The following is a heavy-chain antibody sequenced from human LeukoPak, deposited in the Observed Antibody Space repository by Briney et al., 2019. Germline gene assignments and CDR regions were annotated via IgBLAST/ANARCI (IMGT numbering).Heavy chain of an antibody. CDR1: GGSISSGGYY. V-gene: IGHV4-31*03. CDR3: AREWAYCSGGSCYGSGIWFDP. D-gene: IGHD2-15*01. Sequence: SETLSLTCTVSGGSISSGGYYWSWIRQHPGKGLEWIGYIDYRGSTYYNPSLKSRVTISVDTSKNQFSLKLSSVTAADTAVYYCAREWAYCSGGSCYGSGIWFDPWGQGTLVTVSS. CDR2: IDYRGST. J-gene: IGHJ5*02.